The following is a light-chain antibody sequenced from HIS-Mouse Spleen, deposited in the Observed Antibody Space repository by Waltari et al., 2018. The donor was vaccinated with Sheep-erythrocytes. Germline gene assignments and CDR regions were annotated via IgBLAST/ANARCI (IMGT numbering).Light chain of an antibody. V-gene: IGKV4-1*01. CDR3: QQYYSTPPSIT. J-gene: IGKJ5*01. CDR1: QSVLYSSNNKNY. CDR2: WAS. Sequence: DIVMTQSPDSLAVSLGERATINCKSSQSVLYSSNNKNYLAWYQQKPGQPPKLLIYWASTRESGVPDRVSGSGSGTDFTLTISSLQAEDVAVYYCQQYYSTPPSITVGQGTRLEIK.